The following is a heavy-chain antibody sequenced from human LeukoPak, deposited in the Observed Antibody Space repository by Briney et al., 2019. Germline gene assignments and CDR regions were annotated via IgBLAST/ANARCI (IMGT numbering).Heavy chain of an antibody. CDR3: ARDPIAAAGKGSVYFDY. D-gene: IGHD6-13*01. Sequence: SQTLSLTCTVSGGSISSGGYYWSWIRQPPGKGLEWIGYIYHSGSTYYNPSLKSRVTISVDRSKNQFSLKLSSVTAADTAVYYCARDPIAAAGKGSVYFDYWGQGTLVTVSS. V-gene: IGHV4-30-2*01. J-gene: IGHJ4*02. CDR2: IYHSGST. CDR1: GGSISSGGYY.